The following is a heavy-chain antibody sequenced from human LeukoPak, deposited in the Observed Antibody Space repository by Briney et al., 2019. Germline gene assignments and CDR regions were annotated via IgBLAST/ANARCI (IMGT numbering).Heavy chain of an antibody. D-gene: IGHD2-2*03. CDR1: GFTFITYS. J-gene: IGHJ4*02. CDR2: IGGIGTRT. Sequence: QPGGSLRLSCAASGFTFITYSMNWVRQAPGKGLEWVSGIGGIGTRTYYADSVKCRFTISRDNSKNTLYLQMNSLRDEDTAVYYCAKDSHWILFDDWGQGTLVTVSS. V-gene: IGHV3-23*01. CDR3: AKDSHWILFDD.